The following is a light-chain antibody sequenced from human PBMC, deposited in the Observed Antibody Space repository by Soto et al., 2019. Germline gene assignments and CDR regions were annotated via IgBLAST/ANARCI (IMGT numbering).Light chain of an antibody. CDR3: QQRSNWPIT. CDR1: QSVSKY. Sequence: EIVLTQSPATLSLSPGERATLSCRTSQSVSKYFAWYQQKPGRAPRLLIYDESSRATGIPARFICSGSGTDFTLTISSLEPEDFAIYYCQQRSNWPITFGQGTRLEIK. J-gene: IGKJ5*01. CDR2: DES. V-gene: IGKV3-11*01.